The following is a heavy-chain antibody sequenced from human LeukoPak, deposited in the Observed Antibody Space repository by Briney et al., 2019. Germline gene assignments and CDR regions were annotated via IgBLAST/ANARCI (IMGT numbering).Heavy chain of an antibody. CDR1: GYTFTGYY. D-gene: IGHD5-18*01. J-gene: IGHJ4*02. CDR2: INPNSGGT. Sequence: ASVKVSCKASGYTFTGYYLHWVRQAPGQGLEWMGWINPNSGGTNYAQKFQGRVTMTGDTSISTVYMELSRLSSDDTAIYYCAGHPDTAIVPIFDYWGQGTLVTVSS. V-gene: IGHV1-2*02. CDR3: AGHPDTAIVPIFDY.